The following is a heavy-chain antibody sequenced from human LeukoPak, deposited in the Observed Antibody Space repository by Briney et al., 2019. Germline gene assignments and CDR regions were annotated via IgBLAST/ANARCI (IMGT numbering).Heavy chain of an antibody. CDR3: ARDGDYSGSYYFDY. D-gene: IGHD1-26*01. Sequence: GGSLRLSCAASGFTFSSYSMNWVRQAPGKGLEWVSSISSSSSYIYYADSVKGRFTISRGNAKNSLYLQMNSLRAEDTAVYYCARDGDYSGSYYFDYWGQGTLVTVSS. J-gene: IGHJ4*02. CDR1: GFTFSSYS. CDR2: ISSSSSYI. V-gene: IGHV3-21*01.